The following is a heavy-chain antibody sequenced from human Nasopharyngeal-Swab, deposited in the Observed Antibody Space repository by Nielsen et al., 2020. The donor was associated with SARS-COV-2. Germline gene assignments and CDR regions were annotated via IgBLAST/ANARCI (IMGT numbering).Heavy chain of an antibody. V-gene: IGHV4-4*07. CDR3: ARDRVDDYYDSSGQVYYFDY. D-gene: IGHD3-22*01. Sequence: GSLRLSCTVSGGSISSYYWSWIRQPAGKGLEWIGRIYTSGSTYYNPSLKSRVTMSVDTSKNQFSLKLSSVTAADTAVYYCARDRVDDYYDSSGQVYYFDYWGQGTLVTVSS. CDR2: IYTSGST. CDR1: GGSISSYY. J-gene: IGHJ4*02.